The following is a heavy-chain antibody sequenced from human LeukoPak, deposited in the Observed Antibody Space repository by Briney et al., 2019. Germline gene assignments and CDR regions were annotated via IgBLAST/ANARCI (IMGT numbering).Heavy chain of an antibody. CDR1: GFSLSGYW. CDR3: ARDPRNVGLAP. D-gene: IGHD2-15*01. J-gene: IGHJ5*02. V-gene: IGHV3-74*01. Sequence: GGSLRPSCVASGFSLSGYWMYWVRQAPGKGLMYISRNNGDGSTTNYADVVKGRFTMSRDNVKNTLYLQMNSLRVEDTAVYYCARDPRNVGLAPWGQGTLVTVSS. CDR2: NNGDGSTT.